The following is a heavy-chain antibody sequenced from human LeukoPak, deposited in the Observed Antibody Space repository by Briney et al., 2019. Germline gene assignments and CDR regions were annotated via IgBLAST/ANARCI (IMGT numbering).Heavy chain of an antibody. CDR2: IYTSGST. V-gene: IGHV4-4*07. Sequence: SETLSLTCTVSGGSISSYYWSWIRQPAGKGLEWIGRIYTSGSTNYNPSLKSRVTMSVDTSKNQFSLKLSSVTAADTAVYYCARDRSDWNYGDYYYCYYMDVWGKGTTVTVSS. CDR1: GGSISSYY. J-gene: IGHJ6*03. D-gene: IGHD1-7*01. CDR3: ARDRSDWNYGDYYYCYYMDV.